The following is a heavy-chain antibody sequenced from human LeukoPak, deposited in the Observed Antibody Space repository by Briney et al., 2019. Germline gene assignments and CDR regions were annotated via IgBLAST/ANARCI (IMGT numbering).Heavy chain of an antibody. Sequence: ASVKVSYKASGYTFTSYYIYWMRQAHGHGLDWMGIINPSGGRTNYAHKFQGRVTMTRDMSTSTVYMELSSLRSEDTAVYYCARGAHVRMYDSNHNCFDPWGQGTLVTVS. J-gene: IGHJ5*02. V-gene: IGHV1-46*01. CDR1: GYTFTSYY. D-gene: IGHD3-22*01. CDR2: INPSGGRT. CDR3: ARGAHVRMYDSNHNCFDP.